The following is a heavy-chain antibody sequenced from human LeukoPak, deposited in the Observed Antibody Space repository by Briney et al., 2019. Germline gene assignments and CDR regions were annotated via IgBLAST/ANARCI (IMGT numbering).Heavy chain of an antibody. V-gene: IGHV4-34*01. D-gene: IGHD6-13*01. J-gene: IGHJ4*02. CDR2: IDQSGSS. CDR1: GGSFSTYY. Sequence: PSETLSLTCAVYGGSFSTYYWTWIRLPPGRGLEWIGEIDQSGSSNYNPSLMSRVTISVDTSKNQFSLKLSFVTAADTAVYYCARGPVAAAGNGYFDYWGQGTLVTVSS. CDR3: ARGPVAAAGNGYFDY.